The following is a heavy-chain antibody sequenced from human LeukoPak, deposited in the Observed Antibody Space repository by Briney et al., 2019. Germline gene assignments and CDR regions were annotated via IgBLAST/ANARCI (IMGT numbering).Heavy chain of an antibody. V-gene: IGHV4-30-4*01. CDR2: IYYSGST. CDR3: ARRYYYDSSGYYYLDY. Sequence: SETLSLTCTVSSGSISSGDYYWSWIRQPPGKGLEWIGYIYYSGSTYYNPSLKSRVTISVDTSKNQFSLKLSSVTAADTAVYYCARRYYYDSSGYYYLDYWGQGTLVTVSS. J-gene: IGHJ4*02. D-gene: IGHD3-22*01. CDR1: SGSISSGDYY.